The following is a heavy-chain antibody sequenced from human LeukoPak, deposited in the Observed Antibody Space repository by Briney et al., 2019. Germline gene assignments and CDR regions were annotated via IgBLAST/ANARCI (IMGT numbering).Heavy chain of an antibody. CDR1: GFTVSSNY. Sequence: PGGSLRLSCAASGFTVSSNYMSWVRQAPGKGLEWVSVIYSGGSTYYADSVKGRFTISRDNSKNTLYLQMNSLRAEDTAVYYCASSEAQWFGEEVNAFDIWGQGTMVTVSS. CDR3: ASSEAQWFGEEVNAFDI. V-gene: IGHV3-53*01. CDR2: IYSGGST. D-gene: IGHD3-10*01. J-gene: IGHJ3*02.